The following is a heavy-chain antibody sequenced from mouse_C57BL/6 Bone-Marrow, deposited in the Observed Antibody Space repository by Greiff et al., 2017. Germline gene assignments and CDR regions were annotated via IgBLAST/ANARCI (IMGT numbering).Heavy chain of an antibody. V-gene: IGHV3-8*01. J-gene: IGHJ4*01. CDR3: ARYLAYYSNSTGAMDY. D-gene: IGHD2-5*01. CDR1: GYSITSDY. Sequence: EVQLQESGPGLAKPSQTLSLTCSVTGYSITSDYWNWIRKFPGNKLEYMGYISYSGSTYYNPSLKSRISITRDTSKNQYYLQLNPVTTEDTATYYCARYLAYYSNSTGAMDYWGQGTSVTVSS. CDR2: ISYSGST.